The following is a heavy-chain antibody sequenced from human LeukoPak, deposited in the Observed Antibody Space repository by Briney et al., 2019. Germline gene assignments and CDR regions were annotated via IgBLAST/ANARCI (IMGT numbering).Heavy chain of an antibody. CDR2: ISWNSGSI. CDR1: GFTFDDYA. V-gene: IGHV3-9*01. Sequence: GRSLRLSCAASGFTFDDYAMHWVRQAPGKGLEWVSGISWNSGSIGYADSVKGRFTISRDNAKNSLYLQMNSLRAEDTALYYCAKVGGYCSSTSCSDYFDYWGQRTLVTVSS. J-gene: IGHJ4*02. D-gene: IGHD2-2*01. CDR3: AKVGGYCSSTSCSDYFDY.